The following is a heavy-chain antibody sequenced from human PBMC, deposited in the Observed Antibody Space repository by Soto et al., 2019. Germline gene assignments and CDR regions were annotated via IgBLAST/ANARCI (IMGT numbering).Heavy chain of an antibody. Sequence: QVQLVESGGGVVQPGRSLRLSCAASGFTFSSYAMHWVRQAPGKGLEWVAVISYDGSNKYYADSVKGRFTISRDNSKNTLYLKMNSLRAEDTAVYYCARGHIVVVTATHYYYYGMDVW. CDR3: ARGHIVVVTATHYYYYGMDV. CDR1: GFTFSSYA. CDR2: ISYDGSNK. J-gene: IGHJ6*01. V-gene: IGHV3-30-3*01. D-gene: IGHD2-21*02.